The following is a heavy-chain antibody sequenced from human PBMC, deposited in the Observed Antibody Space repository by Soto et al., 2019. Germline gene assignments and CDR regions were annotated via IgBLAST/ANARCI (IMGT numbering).Heavy chain of an antibody. CDR1: GGSVSSSHW. J-gene: IGHJ5*02. Sequence: PSEPLCVTDELPGGSVSSSHWWRWVRQQPGKGLEWIGEIYHSGSTNYNPFLKSRVTISVDKSKNQFSLKLSSVTAADTAVYYCARECSGGSCLNWFDPWGQGTLVTVSS. V-gene: IGHV4-4*02. D-gene: IGHD2-15*01. CDR2: IYHSGST. CDR3: ARECSGGSCLNWFDP.